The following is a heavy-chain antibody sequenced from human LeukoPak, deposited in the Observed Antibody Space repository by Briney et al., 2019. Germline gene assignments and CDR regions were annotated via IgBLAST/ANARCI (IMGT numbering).Heavy chain of an antibody. CDR3: ARDSSSSWYSTKSNWFDP. CDR2: ISSSGSAK. Sequence: GGSLRLSCVASGFTFTSYTMNWVRQAPGKGLEWVSYISSSGSAKYYADSVKGRLTISRDNAKNTLYLQMNSLRAEDTAVYYCARDSSSSWYSTKSNWFDPWGQGTLVTVSS. J-gene: IGHJ5*02. D-gene: IGHD6-13*01. V-gene: IGHV3-48*04. CDR1: GFTFTSYT.